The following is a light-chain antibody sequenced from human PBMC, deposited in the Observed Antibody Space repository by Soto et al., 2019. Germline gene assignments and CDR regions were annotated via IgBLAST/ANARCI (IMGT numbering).Light chain of an antibody. J-gene: IGKJ1*01. CDR3: QHRSDWPPWT. CDR1: QSVSTY. V-gene: IGKV3-11*01. Sequence: EIVLTQSPATLSLSPGERATLSCRASQSVSTYLAWYQQKPGQAPRLLIYDASNRATGIPARFSGSGSGTDFTLTISSLEPEDSAVYYCQHRSDWPPWTFGQGTKLEIK. CDR2: DAS.